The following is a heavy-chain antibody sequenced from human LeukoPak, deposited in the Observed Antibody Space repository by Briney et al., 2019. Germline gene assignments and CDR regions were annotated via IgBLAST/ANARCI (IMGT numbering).Heavy chain of an antibody. J-gene: IGHJ6*03. CDR3: AREHYYYYMDV. V-gene: IGHV3-23*01. Sequence: GGSLRLSCAASGFTLRSFAMGWVRQAPGKGLEWVSGISGSGDSTYYADSVKGRFTISRDNSKNTLYLQMNSLRAEDTAVYYCAREHYYYYMDVWGKGTTVTVSS. CDR1: GFTLRSFA. CDR2: ISGSGDST.